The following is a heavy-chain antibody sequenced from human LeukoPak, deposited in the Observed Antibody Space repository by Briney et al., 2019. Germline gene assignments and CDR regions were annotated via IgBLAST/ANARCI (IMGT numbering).Heavy chain of an antibody. CDR1: GGSISSGGYS. D-gene: IGHD6-13*01. CDR2: IYHSGST. V-gene: IGHV4-30-2*01. J-gene: IGHJ4*02. CDR3: ARVISSWYFDY. Sequence: SQTLSLTCAVSGGSISSGGYSWSWILQPPGKGLEWIGYIYHSGSTYYNPSLKSRVTISVDRSKNQFSLKLSSVTAADTAVYYCARVISSWYFDYWGQGTPVTVSS.